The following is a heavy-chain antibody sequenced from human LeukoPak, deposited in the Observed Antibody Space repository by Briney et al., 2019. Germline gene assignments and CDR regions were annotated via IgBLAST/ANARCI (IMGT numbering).Heavy chain of an antibody. V-gene: IGHV3-48*03. J-gene: IGHJ6*02. CDR1: GFTFSSYE. CDR3: AGGDDYVWASVCMDV. CDR2: ISSSGSTI. D-gene: IGHD3-16*01. Sequence: SGGSLRLSCAASGFTFSSYEMNWVRQAPGKGLEWVSYISSSGSTIYYADSVKDRFTISRDNAKNSLYLQMNGLRAGNTAVYYCAGGDDYVWASVCMDVWGQGTTVTASS.